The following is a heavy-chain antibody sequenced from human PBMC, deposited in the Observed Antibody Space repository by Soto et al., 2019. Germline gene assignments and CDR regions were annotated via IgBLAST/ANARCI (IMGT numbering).Heavy chain of an antibody. CDR3: ARVGDIVLVPAARFWFDP. CDR1: GYTFTSYG. D-gene: IGHD2-2*01. CDR2: ISAYNGNT. V-gene: IGHV1-18*01. Sequence: QVQLVQSGAEVKKPGASVKVSCKASGYTFTSYGISWVRQAPGQGLEWMGWISAYNGNTNYAQKLQGRVTMTTDTSTSPAYMELGSLRSDDTAVYYCARVGDIVLVPAARFWFDPWGQGTLVTVSS. J-gene: IGHJ5*02.